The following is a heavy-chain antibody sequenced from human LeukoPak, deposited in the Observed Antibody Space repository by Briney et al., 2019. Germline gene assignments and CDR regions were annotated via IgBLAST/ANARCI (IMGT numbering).Heavy chain of an antibody. V-gene: IGHV3-66*01. Sequence: GGSLRLSCAASGFTVSDNYRSWVRQAPGKGLEWVSTVYSGGLTYYADPVKGRFTISRDNSKNTLYLQMSSLRAEDTAVYYCVRDRWPGLGDFWGQGTTVTVSS. CDR3: VRDRWPGLGDF. CDR2: VYSGGLT. D-gene: IGHD6-19*01. CDR1: GFTVSDNY. J-gene: IGHJ6*02.